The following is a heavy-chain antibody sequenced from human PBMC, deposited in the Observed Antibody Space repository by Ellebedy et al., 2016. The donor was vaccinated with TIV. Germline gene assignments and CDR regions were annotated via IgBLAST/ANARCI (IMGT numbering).Heavy chain of an antibody. CDR1: GFTFSSFD. CDR3: AGAGSGDAFDI. D-gene: IGHD2-15*01. CDR2: IGTAGDT. V-gene: IGHV3-13*01. Sequence: GGSLRLSXAASGFTFSSFDMYWVRQASGKGLEWVSAIGTAGDTYYPGSVKGRFTISRENGKNSLYLQMNSLRAGDTAVYYCAGAGSGDAFDIWGQGTMVTVSS. J-gene: IGHJ3*02.